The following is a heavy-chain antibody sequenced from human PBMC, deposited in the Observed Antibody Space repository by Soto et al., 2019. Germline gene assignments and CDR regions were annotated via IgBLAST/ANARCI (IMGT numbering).Heavy chain of an antibody. CDR2: XXWXXGXX. D-gene: IGHD3-10*01. CDR3: ARDVWSRASGPPDS. Sequence: PGGSLRLSCAASGFTFDAYAIHWVRQAPGEGLEWVTGXXWXXGXXXXXDXXXGRFTISRDNAKNSLYLQMNSLRTEDTALYYCARDVWSRASGPPDSWGQGTLVTAS. V-gene: IGHV3-9*01. J-gene: IGHJ4*02. CDR1: GFTFDAYA.